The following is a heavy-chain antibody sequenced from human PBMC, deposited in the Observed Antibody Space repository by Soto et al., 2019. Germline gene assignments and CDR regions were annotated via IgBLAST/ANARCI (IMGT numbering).Heavy chain of an antibody. D-gene: IGHD5-12*01. Sequence: GASVKVSCKASGYTFTSYGISWVRQAPGQGLEWMGWISAYNGNTNYAQKLQGRVTMTTDTSTSTAYMELRSLRSDDTAVYYCARFAWDIVATIIPSQLFDYWGQGTLVTVSS. V-gene: IGHV1-18*01. CDR3: ARFAWDIVATIIPSQLFDY. J-gene: IGHJ4*02. CDR2: ISAYNGNT. CDR1: GYTFTSYG.